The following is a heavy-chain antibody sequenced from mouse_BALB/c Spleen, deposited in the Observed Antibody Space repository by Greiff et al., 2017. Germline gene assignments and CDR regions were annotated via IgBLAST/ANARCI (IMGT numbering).Heavy chain of an antibody. J-gene: IGHJ3*01. D-gene: IGHD2-10*01. V-gene: IGHV1-5*01. CDR3: TSYYGNPAGFAY. Sequence: EVQLQQSGTVLARPGASVKMSCKASGYSFTSYWMHWVKQRPGQGLEWIGAIYPGNSDTSYNQKFKGKAKLTAVTSASTAYMEISSLTNEDSAVYYCTSYYGNPAGFAYWGQGTLVTVSA. CDR1: GYSFTSYW. CDR2: IYPGNSDT.